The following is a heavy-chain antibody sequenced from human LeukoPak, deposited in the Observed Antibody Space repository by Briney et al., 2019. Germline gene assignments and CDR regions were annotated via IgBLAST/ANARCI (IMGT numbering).Heavy chain of an antibody. CDR3: AKGPVRDGDYYFDY. J-gene: IGHJ4*02. CDR1: GFTFSSYA. D-gene: IGHD4-17*01. Sequence: GGSLRLSCAASGFTFSSYAMSWVRLAPGKGLEWVSAISGSGGSTYYADSVKGRFTISRDNSKNTLYLQMNSLRAEDTAVYYCAKGPVRDGDYYFDYWGQGTLVTVSS. CDR2: ISGSGGST. V-gene: IGHV3-23*01.